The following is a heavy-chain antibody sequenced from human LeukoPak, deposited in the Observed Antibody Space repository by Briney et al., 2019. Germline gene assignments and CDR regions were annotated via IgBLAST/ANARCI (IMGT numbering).Heavy chain of an antibody. CDR2: INTNTGNP. D-gene: IGHD6-13*01. V-gene: IGHV7-4-1*02. CDR3: ARVDNSWYGGYFDY. J-gene: IGHJ4*02. CDR1: GYTFTTYG. Sequence: ASVKVSCKASGYTFTTYGISWVRQAPGQGLEWMGWINTNTGNPTYAQGFTGRFVFSLDTSVSTAYLQISSLKAEDTAVYYCARVDNSWYGGYFDYWGQGTLVTVSS.